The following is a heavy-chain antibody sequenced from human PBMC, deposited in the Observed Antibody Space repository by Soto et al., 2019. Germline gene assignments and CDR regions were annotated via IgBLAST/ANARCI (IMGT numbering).Heavy chain of an antibody. Sequence: GESLKISCKGSGYSFTSYWIGWVRQMPGKGLEWMGIIYPGDSDTRYSPSFQGQVTISADKSISTAYLQWSSLKASDTAMYYCAILGYYGSGSYYSNSGGMDVWGQGTTVTVSS. J-gene: IGHJ6*02. CDR1: GYSFTSYW. D-gene: IGHD3-10*01. V-gene: IGHV5-51*01. CDR2: IYPGDSDT. CDR3: AILGYYGSGSYYSNSGGMDV.